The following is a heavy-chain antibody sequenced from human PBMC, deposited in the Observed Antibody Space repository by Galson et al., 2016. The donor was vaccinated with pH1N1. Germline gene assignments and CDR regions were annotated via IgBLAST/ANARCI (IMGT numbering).Heavy chain of an antibody. Sequence: SVKVSCKASGYTFTDYSIYWVRQAPGQSLEWMGWINAGDGKTKYSQKVQGQGRVTITRDTYARTSYLEVSSLRSEDTAAYYCARDLDSASYRAKDGFDFWGQGTMVIVSS. D-gene: IGHD1-26*01. V-gene: IGHV1-3*01. J-gene: IGHJ3*01. CDR1: GYTFTDYS. CDR3: ARDLDSASYRAKDGFDF. CDR2: INAGDGKT.